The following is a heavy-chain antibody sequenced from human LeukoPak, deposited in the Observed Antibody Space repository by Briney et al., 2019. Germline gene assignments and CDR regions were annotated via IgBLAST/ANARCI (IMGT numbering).Heavy chain of an antibody. CDR2: ITSKPNSYAT. D-gene: IGHD6-19*01. CDR3: TGGSGWYSPDY. Sequence: GGSLRLSCTASGFTFGDYAMSWVRQASGKGLAWVGRITSKPNSYATVYAASVKGRFTISSDDSKNTAYLQMNSLKTEDTAVYYCTGGSGWYSPDYWGQGTLVTVSS. J-gene: IGHJ4*02. V-gene: IGHV3-73*01. CDR1: GFTFGDYA.